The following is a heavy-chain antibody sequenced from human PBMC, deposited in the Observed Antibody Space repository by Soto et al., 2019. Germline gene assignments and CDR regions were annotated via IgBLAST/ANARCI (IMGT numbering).Heavy chain of an antibody. V-gene: IGHV1-69*13. CDR2: IIPLFGTT. D-gene: IGHD6-13*01. J-gene: IGHJ5*02. CDR3: ARAAIHGSSWYFWFDP. Sequence: SVKVSCTTSGGTFSRHAIKWVRQAPGQGLELMGGIIPLFGTTNYAQKFKGRVTISADESSSTAYMELSSLTSEDAAVYYCARAAIHGSSWYFWFDPWGQGTLVTVSS. CDR1: GGTFSRHA.